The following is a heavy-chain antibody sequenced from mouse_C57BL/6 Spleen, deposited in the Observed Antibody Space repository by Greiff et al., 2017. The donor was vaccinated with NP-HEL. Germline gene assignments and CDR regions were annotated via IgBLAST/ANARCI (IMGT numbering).Heavy chain of an antibody. D-gene: IGHD2-2*01. V-gene: IGHV3-6*01. J-gene: IGHJ4*01. CDR2: ISYDGSN. CDR3: ARAGYGYDESYAMDY. CDR1: GYSITSGYY. Sequence: DVQLQESGPGLVKPSQSLSLTCSVTGYSITSGYYWNWIRQFPGNKLEWMGYISYDGSNNYNPSLKNRISITRDTSKNQFFLKLNSVTTEDTATYYCARAGYGYDESYAMDYWGQGTSVTVSS.